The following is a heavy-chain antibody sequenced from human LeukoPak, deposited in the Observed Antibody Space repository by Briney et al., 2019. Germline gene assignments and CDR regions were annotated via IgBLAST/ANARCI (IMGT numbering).Heavy chain of an antibody. Sequence: GGSLRLSCAASGFTFSSYAMSWVRQAPGKGLEWVSYISSSGSTIYYADSVKGRFTISRDNAKNSLYLQMNSLRAEDTAVYYCVRDTYYYDSSGYYLVYFDYWGQGTLVTVSS. J-gene: IGHJ4*02. CDR2: ISSSGSTI. V-gene: IGHV3-48*03. D-gene: IGHD3-22*01. CDR3: VRDTYYYDSSGYYLVYFDY. CDR1: GFTFSSYA.